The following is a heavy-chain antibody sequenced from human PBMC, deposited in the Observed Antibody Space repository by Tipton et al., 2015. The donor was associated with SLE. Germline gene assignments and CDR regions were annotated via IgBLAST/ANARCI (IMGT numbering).Heavy chain of an antibody. D-gene: IGHD1-1*01. CDR3: ARDNGGYGDFDY. V-gene: IGHV4-39*07. J-gene: IGHJ4*02. CDR2: IHYSGST. Sequence: TLSLTCTVSGGPISSTFYYWGWIRQTPGKGLEWIGSIHYSGSTYYNPSLKSRVTISVDMSKNQFSLKLSSVTAADTAVYYCARDNGGYGDFDYWGQGTLVTVSS. CDR1: GGPISSTFYY.